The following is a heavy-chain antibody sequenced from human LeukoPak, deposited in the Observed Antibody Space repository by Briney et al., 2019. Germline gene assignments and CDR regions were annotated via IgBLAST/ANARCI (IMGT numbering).Heavy chain of an antibody. J-gene: IGHJ6*02. Sequence: PGGSLRLSCAASGFTFSSYSMNWVRQAPGKGLEWVSYISSSSSTIYYADSVKGRFTISRDNAKNSLYLQMNSLRDEDTAVYYCARDDLIWFGELSTYYYYGMDVWGQGTTVTVSS. CDR2: ISSSSSTI. CDR3: ARDDLIWFGELSTYYYYGMDV. CDR1: GFTFSSYS. V-gene: IGHV3-48*02. D-gene: IGHD3-10*01.